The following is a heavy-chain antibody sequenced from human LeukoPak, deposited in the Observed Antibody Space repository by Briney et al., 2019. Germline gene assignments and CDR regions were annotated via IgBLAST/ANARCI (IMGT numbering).Heavy chain of an antibody. D-gene: IGHD2-15*01. CDR2: IYYSGST. J-gene: IGHJ4*02. CDR3: ARDGLAATKELDY. V-gene: IGHV4-30-4*08. Sequence: SETLPLTCTVSGGSISSGDYYWSWIRQPPGKGLEWIGYIYYSGSTYYNPSLKSRVTISVDTSKNQFSLKLSSVTAADTAVYYCARDGLAATKELDYWGQGTLVTVSS. CDR1: GGSISSGDYY.